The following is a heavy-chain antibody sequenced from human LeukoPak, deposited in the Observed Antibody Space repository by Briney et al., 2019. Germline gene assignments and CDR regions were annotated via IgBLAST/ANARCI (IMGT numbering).Heavy chain of an antibody. CDR3: ARGRPHGNDY. V-gene: IGHV3-74*01. J-gene: IGHJ4*02. Sequence: GGSLRLSCAASGFTFSSYWMNWVRQAPGKGLVWVSRIASDGSSTTYADSVKGRFSISRDNAKNTLFLQMNSLRVEDTAVYYCARGRPHGNDYWGQGTLVTVSS. CDR2: IASDGSST. CDR1: GFTFSSYW. D-gene: IGHD4-23*01.